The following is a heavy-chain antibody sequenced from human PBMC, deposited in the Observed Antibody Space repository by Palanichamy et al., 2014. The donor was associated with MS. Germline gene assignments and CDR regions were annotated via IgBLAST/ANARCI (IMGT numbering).Heavy chain of an antibody. J-gene: IGHJ4*02. CDR3: AKDWSSGRYATSYFDY. Sequence: GSLRLSCAASGFTFDDYPMHWVRQAPGKGLEWVSLISWDGGSTYYADSVKGRFTISRDNSKNSLYLQMNSLRTEDNALYYCAKDWSSGRYATSYFDYWGQGTLVTVSS. CDR2: ISWDGGST. D-gene: IGHD1-26*01. V-gene: IGHV3-43*01. CDR1: GFTFDDYP.